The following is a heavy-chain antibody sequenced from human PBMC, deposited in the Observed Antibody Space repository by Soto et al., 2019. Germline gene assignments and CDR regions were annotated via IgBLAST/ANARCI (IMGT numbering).Heavy chain of an antibody. CDR3: ARDRVGCSGGSCENRNYYYYGMDV. V-gene: IGHV4-4*02. Sequence: SETLSLTCAVSGGSISSSNWWSWVRQPPGKGLEWIGEIYHSGSTNYNPSLKSRVTISVDKSKNQFSLKLSSVTAADTAVYYCARDRVGCSGGSCENRNYYYYGMDVWGQGTTVTVS. CDR1: GGSISSSNW. D-gene: IGHD2-15*01. J-gene: IGHJ6*02. CDR2: IYHSGST.